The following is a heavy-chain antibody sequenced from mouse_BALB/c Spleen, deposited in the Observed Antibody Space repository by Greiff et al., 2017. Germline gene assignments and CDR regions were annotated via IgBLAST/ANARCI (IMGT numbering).Heavy chain of an antibody. Sequence: QVQLKESGAELVRPGTSVKVSCKASGYAFTNYLIEWVKQRPGQGLEWIGVINPGSGGTNYNEKFKGKATLTADKSSSTAYMQLSSLTSDDSAVYFCAREGSYAMDYWGQGTSVTVSS. CDR2: INPGSGGT. CDR3: AREGSYAMDY. CDR1: GYAFTNYL. J-gene: IGHJ4*01. V-gene: IGHV1-54*01.